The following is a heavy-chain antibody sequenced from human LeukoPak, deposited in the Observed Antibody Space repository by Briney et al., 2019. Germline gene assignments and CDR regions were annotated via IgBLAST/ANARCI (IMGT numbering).Heavy chain of an antibody. D-gene: IGHD2-15*01. J-gene: IGHJ4*02. Sequence: PGGSLRLSCTASGFPFSTYTMHWVRQAPGKGLEWVATNTYPAGSMFYADSVKGRFTTSRDNSDNTLYLHMNGLRAEDTAVYHCATEKAGVDFDLWGQGTLVAVSP. V-gene: IGHV3-30*01. CDR1: GFPFSTYT. CDR2: NTYPAGSM. CDR3: ATEKAGVDFDL.